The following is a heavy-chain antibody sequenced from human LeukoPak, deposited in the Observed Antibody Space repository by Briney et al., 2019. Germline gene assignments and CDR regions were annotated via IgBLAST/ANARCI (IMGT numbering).Heavy chain of an antibody. V-gene: IGHV4-39*07. CDR3: ARGRRATVTTNTGFDY. CDR2: IHYSGST. J-gene: IGHJ4*02. D-gene: IGHD4-11*01. CDR1: GGSISSSNYY. Sequence: SETLSLTCTVSGGSISSSNYYWGWIRQPPGKGLEWIGSIHYSGSTNYNPSLKSRVTISVDTSKNQFSLKLSSVTAADTAVYYCARGRRATVTTNTGFDYWGQGTLVTVSS.